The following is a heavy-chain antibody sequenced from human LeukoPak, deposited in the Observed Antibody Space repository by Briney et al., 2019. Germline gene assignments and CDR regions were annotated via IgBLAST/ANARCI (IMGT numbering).Heavy chain of an antibody. CDR2: ISSSSSYI. J-gene: IGHJ4*02. V-gene: IGHV3-21*01. CDR3: ARQTGSGLFILP. CDR1: GFTFSSYS. D-gene: IGHD3/OR15-3a*01. Sequence: GALRLSCAASGFTFSSYSMNWVRQAPGKGLEWVSSISSSSSYIYYADSVKGRFTISRDNAKNSLYLQMNSLRAEDTAVYYCARQTGSGLFILPGGQGTLVTVSS.